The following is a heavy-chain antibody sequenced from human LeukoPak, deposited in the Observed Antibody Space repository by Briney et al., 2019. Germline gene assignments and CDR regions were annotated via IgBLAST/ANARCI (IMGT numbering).Heavy chain of an antibody. V-gene: IGHV1-46*01. J-gene: IGHJ4*02. D-gene: IGHD5-18*01. CDR2: INPSGGST. CDR1: GYTFTHYY. Sequence: GASVKVSCTASGYTFTHYYMHWVRQVPGQGLEWMGTINPSGGSTSYAQKFQGRVTMTRDTSTSTVYMELSSLRTEDTAVFYCARVYTYGLNYWGQGTLVTVSS. CDR3: ARVYTYGLNY.